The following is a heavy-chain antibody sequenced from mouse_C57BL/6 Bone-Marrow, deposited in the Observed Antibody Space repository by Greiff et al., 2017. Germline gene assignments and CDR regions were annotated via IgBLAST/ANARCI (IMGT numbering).Heavy chain of an antibody. CDR1: GFTFSDYA. CDR2: ISSGSSTF. CDR3: ARSEITTRVEGY. V-gene: IGHV5-17*01. Sequence: EVKLMESGGGLVQPGGSLTLSCAASGFTFSDYAMHWVRQAPEKGLEWVAYISSGSSTFYSAYTVSGRFTISSDNAKNNLLLKKTSLRSEDTDMYYCARSEITTRVEGYWGQGTTLTVSS. D-gene: IGHD1-1*01. J-gene: IGHJ2*01.